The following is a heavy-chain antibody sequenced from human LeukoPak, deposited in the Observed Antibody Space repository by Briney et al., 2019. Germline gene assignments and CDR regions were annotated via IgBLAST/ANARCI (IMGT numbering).Heavy chain of an antibody. CDR3: ARGLSEAYRGVTVYYYYYYMDV. V-gene: IGHV4-34*01. CDR2: INHSGST. J-gene: IGHJ6*03. CDR1: GGSFSDYY. D-gene: IGHD3-10*01. Sequence: SETLSLTCAVYGGSFSDYYWSWIRQPPGKGLEWIGEINHSGSTNYSPSLKSRVTMSIDTSKNQLSLKVTSVTAADTAVYYCARGLSEAYRGVTVYYYYYYMDVWGKGTTVTISS.